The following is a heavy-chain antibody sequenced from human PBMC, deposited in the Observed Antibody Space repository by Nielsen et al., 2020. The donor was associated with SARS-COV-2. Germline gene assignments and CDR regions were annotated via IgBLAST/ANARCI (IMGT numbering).Heavy chain of an antibody. CDR3: ARGLGPSDY. V-gene: IGHV4-34*01. J-gene: IGHJ4*02. CDR2: INHSGST. D-gene: IGHD7-27*01. CDR1: GGSFSGYY. Sequence: SETLSLTCAVYGGSFSGYYWSWIRQPPGKGLEWIGEINHSGSTNYNPSLKSRVTISVNTSKNQFSLKLSSVTAADTAVYYCARGLGPSDYWGQGTLVTVSS.